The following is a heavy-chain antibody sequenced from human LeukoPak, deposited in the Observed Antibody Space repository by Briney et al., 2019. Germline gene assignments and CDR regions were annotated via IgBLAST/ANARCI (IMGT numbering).Heavy chain of an antibody. Sequence: SETLSLTCTVSGGSISSSSYYWGWIRQPPGKGLEWIGYIYYSGSTNYNPSLKSRVTISVDTSKNQFSLKLSSVTAADTAVYYCARAIPYYYDSSGYPRYMDVWGKGTTATISS. CDR1: GGSISSSSYY. J-gene: IGHJ6*03. D-gene: IGHD3-22*01. V-gene: IGHV4-61*05. CDR2: IYYSGST. CDR3: ARAIPYYYDSSGYPRYMDV.